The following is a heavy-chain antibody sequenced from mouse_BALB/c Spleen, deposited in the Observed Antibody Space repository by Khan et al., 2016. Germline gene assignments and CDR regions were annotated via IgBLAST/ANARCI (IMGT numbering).Heavy chain of an antibody. CDR2: ISYSGST. CDR3: ARLTTAAWFAY. Sequence: VQLKESGPGLVKPSQSLSLTCTATGYSITSDYAWNWIRQSPGNKLEWMGYISYSGSTSYNPSLKSRISITRDTSKNQFFLQLNSVTTEDTATYYCARLTTAAWFAYWGQGPLVTVSA. V-gene: IGHV3-2*02. CDR1: GYSITSDYA. J-gene: IGHJ3*01. D-gene: IGHD1-2*01.